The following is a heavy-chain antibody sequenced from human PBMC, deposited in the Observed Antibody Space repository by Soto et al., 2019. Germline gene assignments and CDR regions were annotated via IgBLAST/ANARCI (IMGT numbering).Heavy chain of an antibody. Sequence: ASVPVSCKASGYTFPSYAMHWVRQAPGQRLEWMGWINANSGNTRYSQKFQGRVTMTRNTSISTAYMELSSLRSEDTAVYYCARGCSSTSCYAQDPDYWGQGALVTVSS. J-gene: IGHJ4*02. CDR1: GYTFPSYA. D-gene: IGHD2-2*01. CDR3: ARGCSSTSCYAQDPDY. CDR2: INANSGNT. V-gene: IGHV1-8*02.